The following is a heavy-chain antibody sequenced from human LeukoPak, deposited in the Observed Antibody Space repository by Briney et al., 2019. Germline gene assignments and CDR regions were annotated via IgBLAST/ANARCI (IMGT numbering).Heavy chain of an antibody. Sequence: PSETLSLTCTVSGGSVSSTEFYWGWIRQPPGKGLQWIGSIYYTWSTYYNPSLNSRVTMSVDTSQNQISLKMTSVTAADTALYYWASLSKGQYFDYIFDYWGQGTLVTVSS. CDR1: GGSVSSTEFY. CDR2: IYYTWST. V-gene: IGHV4-39*01. J-gene: IGHJ4*02. D-gene: IGHD3-9*01. CDR3: ASLSKGQYFDYIFDY.